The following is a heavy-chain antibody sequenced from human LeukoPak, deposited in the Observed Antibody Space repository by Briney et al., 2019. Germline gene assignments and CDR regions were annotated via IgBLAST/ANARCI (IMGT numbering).Heavy chain of an antibody. J-gene: IGHJ4*02. CDR3: AREDGSTAFDY. CDR2: IYSGGST. D-gene: IGHD5/OR15-5a*01. V-gene: IGHV3-66*01. CDR1: GFTVSSNY. Sequence: GGSLRLSCAASGFTVSSNYMSWVRQAPGKGLEWVSVIYSGGSTYYADSVKGRFTISRDNSKNTLYLQMNSLRAEDTAVYYCAREDGSTAFDYWGQGTLVTVSS.